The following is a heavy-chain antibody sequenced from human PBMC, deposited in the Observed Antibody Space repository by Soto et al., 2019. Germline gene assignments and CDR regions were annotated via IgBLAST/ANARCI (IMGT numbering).Heavy chain of an antibody. CDR2: ISYDGSNK. D-gene: IGHD2-8*01. CDR1: GFTFSSYA. J-gene: IGHJ4*02. CDR3: ARDGPDIVLMVYARFASYYFDY. Sequence: GGSLRLSCAASGFTFSSYAMHWVRQAPGKGLEWVAVISYDGSNKYYADSVKGRFTISRDNSKNTLYLQMNSLRAEDTAVYYCARDGPDIVLMVYARFASYYFDYWGQGTLVTVSS. V-gene: IGHV3-30-3*01.